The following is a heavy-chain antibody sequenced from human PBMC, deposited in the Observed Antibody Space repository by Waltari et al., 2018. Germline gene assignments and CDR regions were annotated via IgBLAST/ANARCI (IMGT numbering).Heavy chain of an antibody. CDR3: AREPAIAVAGTEWFDP. D-gene: IGHD6-19*01. CDR1: GYTFTRYG. V-gene: IGHV1-18*04. CDR2: ISAYSGNT. J-gene: IGHJ5*02. Sequence: QVQLVQSAAEVKKPGASVKVSCNASGYTFTRYGISWARQAPGQGLEWMGWISAYSGNTNYAQKLQGRVTMTTDTSTSTAYMELRSLRSDDTAVYYCAREPAIAVAGTEWFDPWGQGTLVTVSS.